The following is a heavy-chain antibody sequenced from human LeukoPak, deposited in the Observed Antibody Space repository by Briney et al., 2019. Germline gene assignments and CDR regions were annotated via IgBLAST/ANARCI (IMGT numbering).Heavy chain of an antibody. CDR1: GGSISSGGYY. CDR2: IYYSGST. J-gene: IGHJ6*02. D-gene: IGHD6-6*01. CDR3: ARAERIAAMSNYGMDV. Sequence: PSETLSLTCTVSGGSISSGGYYWSWIRQHPGKGLEWIGYIYYSGSTYYNPSLKSRVTISVDTSKSQFSLKLSSVTAADTAVYYCARAERIAAMSNYGMDVWGQGTTVIVSS. V-gene: IGHV4-31*03.